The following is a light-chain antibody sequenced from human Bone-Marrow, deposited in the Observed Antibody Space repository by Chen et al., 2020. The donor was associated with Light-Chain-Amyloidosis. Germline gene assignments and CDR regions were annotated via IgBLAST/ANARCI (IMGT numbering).Light chain of an antibody. CDR3: QSADSSGTYEVI. Sequence: SYELTQPPSVSVSPGQTARITCSGDDLPTKYAYWYQQKPGQAPVLVIHRDTERPSAISERFSGTSSGKTATLTISGVQAEDEADYHCQSADSSGTYEVIFGGGTKLTVL. CDR2: RDT. J-gene: IGLJ2*01. CDR1: DLPTKY. V-gene: IGLV3-25*03.